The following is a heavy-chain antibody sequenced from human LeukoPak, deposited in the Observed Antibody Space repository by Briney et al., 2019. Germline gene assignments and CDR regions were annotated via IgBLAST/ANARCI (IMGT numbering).Heavy chain of an antibody. V-gene: IGHV1-24*01. CDR1: GYTLTELS. CDR3: ATGPKWLRYAYNCFDP. Sequence: GASVKVSCKVSGYTLTELSMHWVRQAPGKGLEWMGGFDPEDGETIYAQKFQGRVTMTEDTSTDTAYMELSSLRSEDTAVYYCATGPKWLRYAYNCFDPWGQGTLVTVSS. J-gene: IGHJ5*02. CDR2: FDPEDGET. D-gene: IGHD5-12*01.